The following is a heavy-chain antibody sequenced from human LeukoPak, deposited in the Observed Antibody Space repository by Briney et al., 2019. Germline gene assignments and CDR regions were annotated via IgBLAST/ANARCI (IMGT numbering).Heavy chain of an antibody. Sequence: PGGSLRLSCAASGFTFSSYSMNWVRQAPGEGLEWVSSISSSSSYIYYADSVKGRFTISRGNAKNSLYLQMNSLRAEDTAVYYCARRPSAHTGDYWGQGTLVTVSS. CDR1: GFTFSSYS. J-gene: IGHJ4*02. CDR3: ARRPSAHTGDY. D-gene: IGHD1-1*01. CDR2: ISSSSSYI. V-gene: IGHV3-21*01.